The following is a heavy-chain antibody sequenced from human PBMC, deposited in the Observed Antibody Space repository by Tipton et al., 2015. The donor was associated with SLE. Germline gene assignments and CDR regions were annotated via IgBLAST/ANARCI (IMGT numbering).Heavy chain of an antibody. V-gene: IGHV4-34*09. Sequence: TLSLTCAVYGGSFSGYYWSWIRQPPGKGLEWIGEINYSGSTNYNPSLKSRVTISVDTSKNQFSLKLSSVTAADTAVYYCAREGIAARPIFDYWGQGTLVTVSS. CDR1: GGSFSGYY. CDR2: INYSGST. CDR3: AREGIAARPIFDY. D-gene: IGHD6-6*01. J-gene: IGHJ4*02.